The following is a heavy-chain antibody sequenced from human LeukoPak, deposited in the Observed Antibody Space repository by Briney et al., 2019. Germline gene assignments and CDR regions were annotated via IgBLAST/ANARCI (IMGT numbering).Heavy chain of an antibody. V-gene: IGHV4-39*01. J-gene: IGHJ4*02. CDR1: GGSISSSSYY. CDR2: IYYSGST. D-gene: IGHD1-26*01. CDR3: ARRLVGATPFDY. Sequence: PSETLSLTCTVSGGSISSSSYYWGWIRQPPGKRLEWIGSIYYSGSTYYNPSLKSRVTISVDTSKNQFSLKLSSVTAADTAVYYCARRLVGATPFDYWGQGTLVTVSS.